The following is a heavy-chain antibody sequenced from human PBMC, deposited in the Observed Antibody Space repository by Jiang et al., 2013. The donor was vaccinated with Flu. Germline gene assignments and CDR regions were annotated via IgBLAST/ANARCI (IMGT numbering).Heavy chain of an antibody. CDR3: AHGTIVDYGSGVYDY. Sequence: KPTQTLTLTCTFSGFSLSTSGVGVGWIRQPPGKALEWLALIYWDDDKHFSPSLKSRLTITKDTSKNQVVLTMTNMDPVDTATYYCAHGTIVDYGSGVYDYWGQGTLVTVSS. J-gene: IGHJ4*02. V-gene: IGHV2-5*02. CDR2: IYWDDDK. CDR1: GFSLSTSGVG. D-gene: IGHD3-10*01.